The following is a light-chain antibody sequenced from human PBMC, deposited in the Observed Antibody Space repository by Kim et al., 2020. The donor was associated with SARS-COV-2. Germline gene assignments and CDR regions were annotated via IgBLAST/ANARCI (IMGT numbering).Light chain of an antibody. V-gene: IGLV1-36*01. Sequence: RQRGTNACSGSSSNIGKNAVNWYQQLPGKAPKLLIYLDDLRPSGVSDRFSGSKSGTSASLAISGLQSEDEADYYCEAWDDRVNGRVFGGGTQLTVL. CDR3: EAWDDRVNGRV. CDR1: SSNIGKNA. J-gene: IGLJ3*02. CDR2: LDD.